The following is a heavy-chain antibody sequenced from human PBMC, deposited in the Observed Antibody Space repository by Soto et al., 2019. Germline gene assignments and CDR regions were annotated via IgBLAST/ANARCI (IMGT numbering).Heavy chain of an antibody. D-gene: IGHD2-15*01. CDR1: GFRFSSFA. Sequence: PGGSLRLSCAASGFRFSSFAMNWVRQAPGKGLEWVAGISSSGHTTYYADSVKGRFTISRDNSKNTLFLQVSSLRAEDTAVYYCASGNCGSSCLRLDVWGQGTKVTVYS. V-gene: IGHV3-23*01. J-gene: IGHJ6*02. CDR2: ISSSGHTT. CDR3: ASGNCGSSCLRLDV.